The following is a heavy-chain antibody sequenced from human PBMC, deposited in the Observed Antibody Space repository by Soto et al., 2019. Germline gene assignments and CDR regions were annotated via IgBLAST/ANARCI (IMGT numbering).Heavy chain of an antibody. V-gene: IGHV3-23*01. J-gene: IGHJ4*02. Sequence: EVQLLESGGALVQPGGSLRLFCAASGFTFSNYGMTWVRLAPGKGLEWVSTVTVDGATYFGNTVKGRFTMSRDISKSTVYLQMDSLRSADTAIYYCARTDRYNSRSTGWANRFDSWGQGTLVTVSS. CDR2: VTVDGAT. D-gene: IGHD1-20*01. CDR3: ARTDRYNSRSTGWANRFDS. CDR1: GFTFSNYG.